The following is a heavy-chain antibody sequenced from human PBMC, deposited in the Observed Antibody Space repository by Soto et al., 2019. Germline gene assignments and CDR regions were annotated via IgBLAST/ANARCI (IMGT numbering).Heavy chain of an antibody. Sequence: GGSLRLSCAASGFTFSSYAMSWVRQAPGKGLEWVSAISGSGGSTYYADCVKGRFTISRDNSKNTLYLQMNSLRAEDTAVYYCANLLNPFIVVVVAATPVFGYWGQGTLVTVSS. J-gene: IGHJ4*02. CDR3: ANLLNPFIVVVVAATPVFGY. CDR2: ISGSGGST. CDR1: GFTFSSYA. V-gene: IGHV3-23*01. D-gene: IGHD2-15*01.